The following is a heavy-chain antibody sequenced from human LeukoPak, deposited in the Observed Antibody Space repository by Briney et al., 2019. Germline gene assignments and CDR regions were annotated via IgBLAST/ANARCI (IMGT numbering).Heavy chain of an antibody. CDR2: INSDGSST. CDR1: GFTFTTYW. J-gene: IGHJ4*02. D-gene: IGHD4-17*01. V-gene: IGHV3-74*01. CDR3: ARDYGDSAFDY. Sequence: GGSLRLSCAASGFTFTTYWMHWVRQAPGQGLVWVSRINSDGSSTNYADSVKGRFSISRDNARNTVYLQMNSLRAEDTAVYYCARDYGDSAFDYWGQGTLVTVSS.